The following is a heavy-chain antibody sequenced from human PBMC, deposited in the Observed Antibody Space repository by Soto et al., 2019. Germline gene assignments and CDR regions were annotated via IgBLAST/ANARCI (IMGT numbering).Heavy chain of an antibody. Sequence: QVQLVQSGAAVKKPGASVKVSCEASGYTFSAYFIHWVRQAPGQGLVWMGYINPKTGDTTYAQKFQGSVSMTGDPSISTAYLELTSLTSDDTAVYCCAREGRGTRWYFFWGQGTLVTVSS. CDR2: INPKTGDT. CDR1: GYTFSAYF. V-gene: IGHV1-2*04. CDR3: AREGRGTRWYFF. J-gene: IGHJ4*02. D-gene: IGHD2-15*01.